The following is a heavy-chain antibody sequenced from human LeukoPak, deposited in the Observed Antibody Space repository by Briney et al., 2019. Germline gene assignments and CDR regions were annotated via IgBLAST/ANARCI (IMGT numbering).Heavy chain of an antibody. J-gene: IGHJ6*02. CDR2: IYYSGST. CDR1: GGSISSYY. V-gene: IGHV4-59*01. D-gene: IGHD6-13*01. Sequence: PSETLSLTCTVSGGSISSYYMSWIRQPPGKGLEWIGYIYYSGSTNYNPSLKSRVTISVDTSKNQFSLKLSSVTAADTAVYYGARLREQLAPLGYYVMDIWGQGTTVTVSS. CDR3: ARLREQLAPLGYYVMDI.